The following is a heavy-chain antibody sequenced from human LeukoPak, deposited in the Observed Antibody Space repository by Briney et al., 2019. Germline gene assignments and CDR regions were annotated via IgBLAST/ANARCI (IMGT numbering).Heavy chain of an antibody. D-gene: IGHD5-24*01. Sequence: ASVKVSCKASGYTFTSYDINWVRQATGQGLEWMGWMNPNSGNTGYAQGFQGRVTMTRNTSISTAYMELSSLRSAATAVSYCARGRGWLPQNDSCGQGTLVTVSS. V-gene: IGHV1-8*01. CDR3: ARGRGWLPQNDS. J-gene: IGHJ4*02. CDR2: MNPNSGNT. CDR1: GYTFTSYD.